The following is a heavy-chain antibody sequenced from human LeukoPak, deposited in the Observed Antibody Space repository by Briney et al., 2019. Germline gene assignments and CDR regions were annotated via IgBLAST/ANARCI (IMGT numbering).Heavy chain of an antibody. D-gene: IGHD5-12*01. V-gene: IGHV3-23*01. CDR3: AKDREYSGQDAFDI. Sequence: GGSLGLSCEAPGLTFSSYAMSWVGQAPGKGLKWVSAISGSGGSTYYADSVKGRFTISRDNSKNTLYLQMNSLRAEDTAVYYCAKDREYSGQDAFDIWGQGTMVTVSS. CDR1: GLTFSSYA. CDR2: ISGSGGST. J-gene: IGHJ3*02.